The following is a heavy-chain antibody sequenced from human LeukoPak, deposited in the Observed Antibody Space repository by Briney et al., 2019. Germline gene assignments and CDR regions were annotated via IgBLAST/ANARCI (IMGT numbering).Heavy chain of an antibody. CDR1: GGSISSYY. V-gene: IGHV4-59*12. Sequence: SETLSLTCTVSGGSISSYYWSWVRQPPGKGLEWIGFVYYTGSTNYSPSLKSRVTISVDTSKNQFSLKLSSVTAADTAVYYCARDLGAHAFDIWGQGTMVTVSS. CDR3: ARDLGAHAFDI. J-gene: IGHJ3*02. CDR2: VYYTGST.